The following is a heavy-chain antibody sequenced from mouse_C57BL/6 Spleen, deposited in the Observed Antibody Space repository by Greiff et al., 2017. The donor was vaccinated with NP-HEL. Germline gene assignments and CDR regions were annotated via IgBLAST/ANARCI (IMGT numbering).Heavy chain of an antibody. D-gene: IGHD1-1*01. CDR3: ARQELQGYFDV. CDR2: IYTGSGNT. Sequence: VKVVESGAELVRPGASVKLSCKASGYTFTDYYINWVKQRPGPGLEWIARIYTGSGNTYYNEKFKGKATLTAEKSSSTAYMQLSSLTSEDSSVYFCARQELQGYFDVWGTGTTVTVSS. CDR1: GYTFTDYY. J-gene: IGHJ1*03. V-gene: IGHV1-76*01.